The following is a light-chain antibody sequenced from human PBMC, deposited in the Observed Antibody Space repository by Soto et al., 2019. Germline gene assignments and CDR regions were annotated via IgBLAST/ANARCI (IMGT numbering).Light chain of an antibody. Sequence: EIVMTQSPATLSVSPGERATLSCRASQSVSSNLAWYQQKPGQAPRLLIYGASTRATGIPARFSGSGSGTEFTLTISSLQSEDFAVDYCQQYNNWPGRFGQGTKLEIK. V-gene: IGKV3-15*01. CDR3: QQYNNWPGR. J-gene: IGKJ2*03. CDR2: GAS. CDR1: QSVSSN.